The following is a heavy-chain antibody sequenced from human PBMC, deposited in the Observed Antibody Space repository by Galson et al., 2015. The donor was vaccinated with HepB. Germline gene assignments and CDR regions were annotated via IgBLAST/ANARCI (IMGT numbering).Heavy chain of an antibody. CDR3: ARRISVAGTTNWFDP. Sequence: QSGAEVKKPGESLKISCKGSGYSFTSYWIGWVRQMPGKGLEWMGIIYPGDSDTRYSPSFQGQVTISAGKSISTAYLQWSSLKASDTAMYYCARRISVAGTTNWFDPWGQGTLVTVSS. D-gene: IGHD6-19*01. CDR1: GYSFTSYW. J-gene: IGHJ5*02. CDR2: IYPGDSDT. V-gene: IGHV5-51*01.